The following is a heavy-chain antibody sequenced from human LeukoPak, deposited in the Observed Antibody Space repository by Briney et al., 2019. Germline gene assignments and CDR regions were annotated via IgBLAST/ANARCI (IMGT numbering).Heavy chain of an antibody. CDR1: GGAISGYY. Sequence: SETLSLTCTVSGGAISGYYWSWIRKPPGKGLEWIGYIYYSGSTNYNPSLKSRVTISVDTSKNQFSLKLSSVTAADTAVYYCARDHSSSGWYYFDYWGRGTLVTVSS. CDR3: ARDHSSSGWYYFDY. V-gene: IGHV4-59*01. CDR2: IYYSGST. D-gene: IGHD6-19*01. J-gene: IGHJ4*02.